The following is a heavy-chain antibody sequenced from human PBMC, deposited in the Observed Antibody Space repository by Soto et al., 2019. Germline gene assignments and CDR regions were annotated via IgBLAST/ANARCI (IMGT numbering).Heavy chain of an antibody. CDR3: ACLAWFGDPVPPFDC. V-gene: IGHV3-23*01. J-gene: IGHJ4*02. CDR1: GFTVSSNY. Sequence: GGSLRLSCAASGFTVSSNYMSWVRQAPGKGLEWVSGISGSGGSTNHADSVKGRFSISRDNSKNMVYLQMNSLRAEDTAVYYCACLAWFGDPVPPFDCWGQGAVVTVSS. D-gene: IGHD3-10*01. CDR2: ISGSGGST.